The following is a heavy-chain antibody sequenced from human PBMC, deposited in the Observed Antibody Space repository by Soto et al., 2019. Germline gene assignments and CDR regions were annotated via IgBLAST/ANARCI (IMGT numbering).Heavy chain of an antibody. CDR2: ISYDGTNK. J-gene: IGHJ4*02. V-gene: IGHV3-30*18. Sequence: GGSLRLSCAASGFIFSDHNMHWVRQAPGKGLEWVAVISYDGTNKYYADSVKGRFTISRDNSGNTLSLQMNSLGAGDTAVYYCAKDRSNSWSFDYWGQGTLVTGSS. D-gene: IGHD6-13*01. CDR1: GFIFSDHN. CDR3: AKDRSNSWSFDY.